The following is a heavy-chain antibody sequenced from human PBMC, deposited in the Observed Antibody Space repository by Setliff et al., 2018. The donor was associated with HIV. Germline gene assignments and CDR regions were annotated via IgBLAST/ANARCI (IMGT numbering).Heavy chain of an antibody. D-gene: IGHD2-15*01. CDR3: ARDLDIVVVVAATEYGMDV. J-gene: IGHJ6*02. CDR1: GYTFNNYG. Sequence: ASVKVSCKASGYTFNNYGISWVRQAPGQGLEWMGWINTHSGYTNYAQNVQGRVTVTMDTSTSTAYMELSRLRSDDTAVYYCARDLDIVVVVAATEYGMDVWGQGTTVTVSS. V-gene: IGHV1-18*01. CDR2: INTHSGYT.